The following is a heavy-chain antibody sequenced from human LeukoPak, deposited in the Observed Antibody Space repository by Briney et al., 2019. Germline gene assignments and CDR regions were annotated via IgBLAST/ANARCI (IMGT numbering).Heavy chain of an antibody. J-gene: IGHJ4*02. Sequence: GASVKVSCKASGYTFSSGYYLHWVRQAPGQGLEGMGWINPNNGDTNYAQKFQGRVTMTRDTSISTAYMELSRLRSDDAAVYFCARGAYYNFWSGFYYSPHFDYWGQGTLVTVSS. V-gene: IGHV1-2*02. D-gene: IGHD3-3*01. CDR1: GYTFSSGYY. CDR3: ARGAYYNFWSGFYYSPHFDY. CDR2: INPNNGDT.